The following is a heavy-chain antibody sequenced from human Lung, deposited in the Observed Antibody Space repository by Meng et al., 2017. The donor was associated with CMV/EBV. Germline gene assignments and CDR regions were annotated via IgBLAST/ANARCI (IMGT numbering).Heavy chain of an antibody. Sequence: LXCTVSGDSITNSGYYWGWLRQAPGKGLEWIGSFYFGGTTFDNPSLKSRVAMSVDTSNNQFSLKLTSVTAADTAVYYCARDVAVIATPRYAFDIWGQGTEVTVSS. CDR1: GDSITNSGYY. CDR3: ARDVAVIATPRYAFDI. J-gene: IGHJ3*02. V-gene: IGHV4-39*07. D-gene: IGHD2-21*01. CDR2: FYFGGTT.